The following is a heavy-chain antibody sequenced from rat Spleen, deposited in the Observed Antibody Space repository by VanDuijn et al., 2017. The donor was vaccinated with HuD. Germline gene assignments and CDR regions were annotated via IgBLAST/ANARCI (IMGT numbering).Heavy chain of an antibody. CDR1: GFTFSNYY. V-gene: IGHV5-27*01. D-gene: IGHD2-2*01. Sequence: EVQLVESGGGLVQPGRSLKLSCAASGFTFSNYYMAWVRQAPTKGLEWVAYISAGGDSTYCRDSVKGRFTISRDNAKRTLFLQMDNLRSEDTATYYCARAGYLRDWYFDFWGPGTMVTVSS. CDR3: ARAGYLRDWYFDF. J-gene: IGHJ1*01. CDR2: ISAGGDST.